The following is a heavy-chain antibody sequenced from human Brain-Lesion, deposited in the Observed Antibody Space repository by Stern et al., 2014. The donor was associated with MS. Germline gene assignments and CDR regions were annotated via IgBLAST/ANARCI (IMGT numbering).Heavy chain of an antibody. J-gene: IGHJ6*02. V-gene: IGHV1-2*02. CDR2: INPNTGGT. CDR1: GYIFTGYY. Sequence: VQLVQSGAEVKKPGASVKVSCKTSGYIFTGYYIHWVRQAPGQGLEWVAWINPNTGGTKYAQKFQGRVTMSRDTSISTAYVELSSLTSDDTAVYYCARVQRGITIFGVVTDYYYLGMDVWGQGTTVTVSS. D-gene: IGHD3-3*01. CDR3: ARVQRGITIFGVVTDYYYLGMDV.